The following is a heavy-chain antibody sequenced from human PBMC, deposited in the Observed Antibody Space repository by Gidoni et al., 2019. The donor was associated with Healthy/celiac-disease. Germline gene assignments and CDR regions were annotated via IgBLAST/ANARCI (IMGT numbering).Heavy chain of an antibody. D-gene: IGHD3-22*01. CDR1: GGSISSSSYY. CDR2: IYYRGST. Sequence: QLQLQESGPGLVKPSETLSLTCTVSGGSISSSSYYWGWIRQPPGKGLEWIGSIYYRGSTYYNPSLKSRVTISVDTSKNQFSLKLSSVTAADTAVYYCARHLNYYDSSGYSGWFDPWGQGTLVTVSS. V-gene: IGHV4-39*01. CDR3: ARHLNYYDSSGYSGWFDP. J-gene: IGHJ5*02.